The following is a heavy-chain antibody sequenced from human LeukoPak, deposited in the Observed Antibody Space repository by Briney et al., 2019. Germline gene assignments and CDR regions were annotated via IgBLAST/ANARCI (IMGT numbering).Heavy chain of an antibody. CDR1: GGSISSYY. CDR3: ARSVTTRANDAFDI. J-gene: IGHJ3*02. D-gene: IGHD4-17*01. V-gene: IGHV4-59*08. Sequence: SETLSLTCTVSGGSISSYYWSWIRQPPGKGLEWIGYLYYNGSTNCNPSLKSRVTVSVDTSKNQFSLKLSSVTAADTAVYYCARSVTTRANDAFDIWGQGTMVTVSS. CDR2: LYYNGST.